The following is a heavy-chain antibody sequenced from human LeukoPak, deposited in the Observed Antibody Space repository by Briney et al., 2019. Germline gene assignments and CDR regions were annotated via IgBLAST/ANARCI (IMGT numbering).Heavy chain of an antibody. CDR2: INPSGGST. CDR1: GYTFTSCY. V-gene: IGHV1-46*01. CDR3: ARDDSGSGYYYYYYYMDV. Sequence: ASVKVSCKASGYTFTSCYMHWVRQAPGQGLEWMGIINPSGGSTSYAQKFQGRVTMTRDTSTSTVYMELSSLRSEDTAVYYCARDDSGSGYYYYYYYMDVWGKGTTVTVSS. D-gene: IGHD1-26*01. J-gene: IGHJ6*03.